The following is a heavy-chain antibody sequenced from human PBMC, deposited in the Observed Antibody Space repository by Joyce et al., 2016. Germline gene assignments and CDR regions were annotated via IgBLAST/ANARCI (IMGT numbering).Heavy chain of an antibody. CDR3: AREDKHTFDI. CDR2: KREDEGER. V-gene: IGHV3-7*04. CDR1: GFRFSGYW. Sequence: DVQLVESGGGLVRPGGSLGLSCAASGFRFSGYWMSWVGQAPGEGLEWVDKKREDEGERDYVDSVKGRFTISRDNAKNSVHLQMSSLRAEDTAVYFCAREDKHTFDIWGQGTMVTVSS. J-gene: IGHJ3*02.